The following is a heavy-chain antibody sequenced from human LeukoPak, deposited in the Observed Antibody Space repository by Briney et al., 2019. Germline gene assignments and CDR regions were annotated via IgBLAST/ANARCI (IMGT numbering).Heavy chain of an antibody. J-gene: IGHJ4*02. CDR1: GFNLCCYS. CDR2: IRSSSCSI. V-gene: IGHV3-48*02. D-gene: IGHD3-10*01. Sequence: GGSLRLSCSAYGFNLCCYSRERVRQAPGKGLERVPYIRSSSCSIFYAGSVKGRFTIYRDNAANYLYLQTGKQRDVEAAVFYRVRPYEYGSRNYPCDYWLGGTLVTVSS. CDR3: VRPYEYGSRNYPCDY.